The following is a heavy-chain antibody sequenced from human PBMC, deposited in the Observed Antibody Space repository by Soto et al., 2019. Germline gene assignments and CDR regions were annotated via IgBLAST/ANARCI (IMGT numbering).Heavy chain of an antibody. Sequence: GGSLRLSCAASGCIVSTSYMSWVRQAPGKGLEWVSIIYNDGSTHYADSVKGRFTISRDDSKNTLYLQILSLRAEDTAVYYCARDSYTRYWGQGTLVTVSS. D-gene: IGHD4-4*01. CDR1: GCIVSTSY. V-gene: IGHV3-66*01. CDR3: ARDSYTRY. CDR2: IYNDGST. J-gene: IGHJ4*02.